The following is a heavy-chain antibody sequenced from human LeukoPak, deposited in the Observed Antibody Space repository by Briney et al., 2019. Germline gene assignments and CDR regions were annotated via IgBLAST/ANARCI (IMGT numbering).Heavy chain of an antibody. J-gene: IGHJ3*02. CDR1: GYSISSGYY. CDR3: ATVRLRFLEWSPHDAFDI. Sequence: KPSETLSLTCTVSGYSISSGYYWGWIRQPPGKGLEWIGSIYHSGMSFYNPSLKSRVTISVDTSKNQFSLKLSSVTAADTAVYYCATVRLRFLEWSPHDAFDIWGQGTMVTVSS. CDR2: IYHSGMS. V-gene: IGHV4-38-2*02. D-gene: IGHD3-3*01.